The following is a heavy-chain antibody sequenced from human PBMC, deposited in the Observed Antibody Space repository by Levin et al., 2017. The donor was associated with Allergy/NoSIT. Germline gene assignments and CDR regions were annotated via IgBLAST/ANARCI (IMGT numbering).Heavy chain of an antibody. V-gene: IGHV1-69*13. CDR2: IIPVYGIA. J-gene: IGHJ3*02. Sequence: SVKVSCQASGGAFRSFGISWVRQAPGLGLEWMGNIIPVYGIANYAQKFQGRVTITADESTTIVYMDVSGLRSDDTAVYYCARGYSTTWNAFDIWGPGTMVTVSS. CDR1: GGAFRSFG. CDR3: ARGYSTTWNAFDI. D-gene: IGHD2-2*01.